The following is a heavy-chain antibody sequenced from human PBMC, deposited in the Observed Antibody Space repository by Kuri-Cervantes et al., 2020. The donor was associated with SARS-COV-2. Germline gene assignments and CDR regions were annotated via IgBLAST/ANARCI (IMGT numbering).Heavy chain of an antibody. J-gene: IGHJ4*02. V-gene: IGHV3-21*01. Sequence: GESLKISCVASGFTFSAYTLNWVRQAPGKGLEWVSSISSSSSYIYYADSVKGRFTISRDNAKNSLYLQMNSLRAEDTAVYYCASIVVVPAAIAGATQGKGDYWGQGTLVTVSS. D-gene: IGHD2-2*01. CDR3: ASIVVVPAAIAGATQGKGDY. CDR1: GFTFSAYT. CDR2: ISSSSSYI.